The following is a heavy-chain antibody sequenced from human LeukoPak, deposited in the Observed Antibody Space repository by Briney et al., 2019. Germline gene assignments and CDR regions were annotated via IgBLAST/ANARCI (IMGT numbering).Heavy chain of an antibody. J-gene: IGHJ4*02. D-gene: IGHD2-2*01. Sequence: ASVKVSCKASGYTFTSYDINWVRQATGQGLEWMGWMNPNSGNTGYAQKFQGRVTMTRNTSISTAYMELSSLRSEDTAVYYCARGLRYCSRTSCDYYFDYWGQGTLVTVSS. V-gene: IGHV1-8*01. CDR2: MNPNSGNT. CDR1: GYTFTSYD. CDR3: ARGLRYCSRTSCDYYFDY.